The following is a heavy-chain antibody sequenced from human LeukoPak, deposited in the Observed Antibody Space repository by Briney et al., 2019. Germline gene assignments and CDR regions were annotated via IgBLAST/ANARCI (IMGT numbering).Heavy chain of an antibody. V-gene: IGHV1-2*02. CDR1: GYSFTGYF. CDR3: ARSGSTGYSLDY. J-gene: IGHJ4*02. D-gene: IGHD3-22*01. CDR2: IDPNSGDT. Sequence: ASVKVSCKASGYSFTGYFIHWVRQAPGQGLEWMGCIDPNSGDTKYAQKFQGRVSMPRDTSTRTAYMELSRLRSDDTAVYFCARSGSTGYSLDYWGQGTLVAVSS.